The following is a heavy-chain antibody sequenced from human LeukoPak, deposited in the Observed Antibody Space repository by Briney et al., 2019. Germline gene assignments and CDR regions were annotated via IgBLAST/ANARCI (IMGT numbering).Heavy chain of an antibody. D-gene: IGHD3-10*01. V-gene: IGHV4-34*01. Sequence: SETLSLTCAVYGGSFSGYYWSWIRQPPGKGLEWIGEINHSGSTNYNPSLKSRVTISVDTSKNQFSLKLSSVTAADTAVYYCARVRLWFGESSCFDYWGQGTLVTVSS. CDR2: INHSGST. CDR1: GGSFSGYY. CDR3: ARVRLWFGESSCFDY. J-gene: IGHJ4*02.